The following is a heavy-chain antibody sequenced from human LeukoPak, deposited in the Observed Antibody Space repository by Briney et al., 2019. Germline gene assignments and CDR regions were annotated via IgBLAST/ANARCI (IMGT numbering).Heavy chain of an antibody. D-gene: IGHD1-1*01. CDR2: INPNSGGT. Sequence: ASVKVSCKASGGTFSSYTISWVRQSPGQGREWMGWINPNSGGTSYAQKFQGRVTMTRDTSISTAYMELSRLRSDDTAVYYCARGPATQGVRHWGQGTLVTVSS. J-gene: IGHJ1*01. V-gene: IGHV1-2*02. CDR1: GGTFSSYT. CDR3: ARGPATQGVRH.